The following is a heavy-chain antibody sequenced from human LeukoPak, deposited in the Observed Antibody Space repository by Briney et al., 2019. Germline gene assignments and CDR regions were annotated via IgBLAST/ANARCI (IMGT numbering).Heavy chain of an antibody. V-gene: IGHV3-23*01. Sequence: GGSLRLSCEASGFTFSTYAMSWVRQPPGKGLQWVSGISGSDSGTYYTDSVKGRFTISRDNSKNTVCLEIDNLRAEDTAVYYCAKCMSGTGVCLNFDSWGQGILVTVSS. CDR1: GFTFSTYA. J-gene: IGHJ4*02. CDR2: ISGSDSGT. D-gene: IGHD2-8*02. CDR3: AKCMSGTGVCLNFDS.